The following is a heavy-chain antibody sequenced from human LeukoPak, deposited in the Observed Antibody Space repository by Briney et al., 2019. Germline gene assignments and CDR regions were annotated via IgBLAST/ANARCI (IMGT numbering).Heavy chain of an antibody. V-gene: IGHV3-9*01. J-gene: IGHJ4*02. Sequence: GGSLRLSCAASGFTFDDYAMHWVRQAPGKGLEWASGISWNGGSIGYADSVKGRFTISRDNAKNSLYLQMNSLRAEDTALYYCAKDFGSGSLFPFDYWGQGTLVTVSS. CDR3: AKDFGSGSLFPFDY. CDR2: ISWNGGSI. CDR1: GFTFDDYA. D-gene: IGHD3-10*01.